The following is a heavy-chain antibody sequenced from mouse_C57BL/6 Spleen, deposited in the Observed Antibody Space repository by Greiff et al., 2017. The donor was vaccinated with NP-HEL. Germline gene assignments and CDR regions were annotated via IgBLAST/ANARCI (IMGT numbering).Heavy chain of an antibody. CDR2: INPNNGGT. J-gene: IGHJ4*01. CDR3: ARSLSYYYGSSSLPKDY. V-gene: IGHV1-22*01. D-gene: IGHD1-1*01. CDR1: GYTFTDYN. Sequence: EVQLQQSGPELVKPGASVKMSCKASGYTFTDYNMHWVKQSHGKSLEWIGYINPNNGGTSYNQKFKGKATLTVNKSSSTAYMELRSLTSEDSAVYYWARSLSYYYGSSSLPKDYWGQGTSVTVSS.